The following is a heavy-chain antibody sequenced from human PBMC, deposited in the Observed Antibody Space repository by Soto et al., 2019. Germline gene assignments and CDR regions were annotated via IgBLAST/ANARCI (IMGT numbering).Heavy chain of an antibody. CDR1: GYTFTGYY. J-gene: IGHJ4*02. V-gene: IGHV1-2*02. CDR2: INPNSGGT. D-gene: IGHD6-6*01. Sequence: ASVKVSCKASGYTFTGYYMHWVRQAPGQGLEWMGWINPNSGGTNYAQKFQGRVTMTRGTAISTAYMELSRLRSDDTAVYYCARGEGMYSSSSARLGYWGQGTLVTVSS. CDR3: ARGEGMYSSSSARLGY.